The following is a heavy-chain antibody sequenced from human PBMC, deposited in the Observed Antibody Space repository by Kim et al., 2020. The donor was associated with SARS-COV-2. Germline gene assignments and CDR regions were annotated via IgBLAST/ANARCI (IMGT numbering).Heavy chain of an antibody. V-gene: IGHV1-46*01. D-gene: IGHD3-22*01. J-gene: IGHJ6*02. Sequence: ASVKVSCKASGYTFTSYYMHWVRQAPGQGLEWMGIINPSGGSTSYAQKFQGRVTMTRDTSTSTVYMELSSLRSEDTAVYYCARDRAIVVVYYYYGMDVWGQGTTVTVSS. CDR1: GYTFTSYY. CDR3: ARDRAIVVVYYYYGMDV. CDR2: INPSGGST.